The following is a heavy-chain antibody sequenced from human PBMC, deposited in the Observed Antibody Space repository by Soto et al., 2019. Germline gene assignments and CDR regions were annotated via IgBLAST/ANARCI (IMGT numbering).Heavy chain of an antibody. D-gene: IGHD3-3*01. V-gene: IGHV4-34*01. CDR2: INHTGGT. J-gene: IGHJ5*02. CDR3: ATRITVFGLLIPQFDP. CDR1: GGSVNSYY. Sequence: SETLSLTCAVYGGSVNSYYWNWSRQPPGKGLEWIGEINHTGGTHYNTSLKSRVTMSVDTSKNQFSLRLSSVTAADTAIYYCATRITVFGLLIPQFDPWGQGTQFTVSS.